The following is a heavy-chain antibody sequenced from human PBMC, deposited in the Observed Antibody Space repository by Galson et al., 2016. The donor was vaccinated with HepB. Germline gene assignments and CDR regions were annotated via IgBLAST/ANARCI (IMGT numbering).Heavy chain of an antibody. V-gene: IGHV1-2*02. D-gene: IGHD6-13*01. J-gene: IGHJ4*02. CDR3: ARGLPAPGDLFFFDS. Sequence: SCKASGYTFVGYYLHWVRQAPGQGLEWMGWITPHNGGATLAQKFQGRVAMTRDTSISTAYMELNSLTSDDTAVYFCARGLPAPGDLFFFDSWGQGTLLTVSS. CDR1: GYTFVGYY. CDR2: ITPHNGGA.